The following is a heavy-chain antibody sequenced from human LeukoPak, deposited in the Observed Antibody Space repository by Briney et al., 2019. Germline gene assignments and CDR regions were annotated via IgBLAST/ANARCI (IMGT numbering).Heavy chain of an antibody. CDR3: AAPLTVIPY. CDR2: IYSGGST. V-gene: IGHV3-66*01. Sequence: GGSLRLSCAASGFTVSSNYMSWVRQAPGKGLEWVSVIYSGGSTYYTDSVQGRFSISRDNSQNTLYLQMNSLRAEDTAVYYCAAPLTVIPYWGQGTLVTVSS. J-gene: IGHJ4*02. CDR1: GFTVSSNY. D-gene: IGHD4-17*01.